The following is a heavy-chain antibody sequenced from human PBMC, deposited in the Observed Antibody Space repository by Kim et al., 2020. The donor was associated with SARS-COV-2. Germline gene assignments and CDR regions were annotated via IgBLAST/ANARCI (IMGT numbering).Heavy chain of an antibody. CDR3: ATGGITMVRGVTELDY. V-gene: IGHV1-24*01. Sequence: ASVKVSCKVSGYTLTELSMHWVRQAPGKGLEWMGGFDPEDGETIYAQKFQGRVTMTEDTSTDTAYMELSSLRSEDTAVYYCATGGITMVRGVTELDYWGQGTLVTVSS. CDR1: GYTLTELS. CDR2: FDPEDGET. D-gene: IGHD3-10*01. J-gene: IGHJ4*02.